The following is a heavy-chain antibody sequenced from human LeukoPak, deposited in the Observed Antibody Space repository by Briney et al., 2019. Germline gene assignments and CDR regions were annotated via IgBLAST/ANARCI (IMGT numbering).Heavy chain of an antibody. CDR3: AREGVYYNSGSFYFDY. CDR2: INAGNGNT. D-gene: IGHD3-10*01. Sequence: ASVKVSCKTPGYTFTSYGISWVRQAPGQGLEWMGWINAGNGNTKYSQRFQDRVTITRDTSANIVYMELSSLRSEDTAVYYCAREGVYYNSGSFYFDYWGQGTLVTVSS. CDR1: GYTFTSYG. J-gene: IGHJ4*02. V-gene: IGHV1-3*01.